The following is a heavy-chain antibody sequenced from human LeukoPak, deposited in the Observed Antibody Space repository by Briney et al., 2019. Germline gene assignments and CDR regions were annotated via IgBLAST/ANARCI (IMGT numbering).Heavy chain of an antibody. CDR1: GFTFSSYR. CDR2: ISSSSSTI. D-gene: IGHD6-25*01. Sequence: QPGGSLRLSCAASGFTFSSYRMNWVRQAPGKGLEWVSYISSSSSTIYYADSVKGRFTISRDNAKNTLFLQMDSLRAEDTAVYYCARPGSGYGYDYWGQGTLVTVSS. V-gene: IGHV3-48*04. J-gene: IGHJ4*02. CDR3: ARPGSGYGYDY.